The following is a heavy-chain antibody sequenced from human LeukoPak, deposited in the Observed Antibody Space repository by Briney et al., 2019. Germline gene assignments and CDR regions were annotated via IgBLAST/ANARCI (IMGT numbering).Heavy chain of an antibody. J-gene: IGHJ6*02. CDR3: ARLGGCSGGSCYSAYYYCAMDV. Sequence: PSETLSLTCTVSGGSIGSHYWSWIRQPPGKGLEWIGYIYYSGSTNYNPSLKSRVTISVDTSKTQFSLNLTSVTAADTAMYYCARLGGCSGGSCYSAYYYCAMDVWGQGTTVTVSS. CDR2: IYYSGST. CDR1: GGSIGSHY. V-gene: IGHV4-59*08. D-gene: IGHD2-15*01.